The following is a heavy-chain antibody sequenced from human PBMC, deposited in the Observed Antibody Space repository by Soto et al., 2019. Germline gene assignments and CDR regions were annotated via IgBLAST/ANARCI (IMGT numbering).Heavy chain of an antibody. J-gene: IGHJ5*02. D-gene: IGHD3-10*01. CDR2: IYYSGST. CDR1: GGSISSSSYY. V-gene: IGHV4-39*01. CDR3: ARRAPFIITMVRGVINWFDP. Sequence: SETLSLTCTVSGGSISSSSYYWGWIRQPPGKGLEWIGSIYYSGSTYYNPSLKSRVTISVDTSKNQFSLKLSSVTAADTAVYYCARRAPFIITMVRGVINWFDPWGQGTLVTVSS.